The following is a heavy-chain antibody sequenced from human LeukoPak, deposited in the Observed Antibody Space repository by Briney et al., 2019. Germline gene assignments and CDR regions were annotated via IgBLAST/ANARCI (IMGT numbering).Heavy chain of an antibody. Sequence: GGSLRLYCAASVLSFSSFAMSWVRQGPARGLEWVSSIRGNGETFYADAVRGTFTLSSASSRETVYFKLNNLGVEDTAIYYCAKASWVSSSDAVWWGQGTLVTVSS. CDR2: IRGNGET. J-gene: IGHJ4*02. CDR1: VLSFSSFA. CDR3: AKASWVSSSDAVW. D-gene: IGHD1-26*01. V-gene: IGHV3-23*01.